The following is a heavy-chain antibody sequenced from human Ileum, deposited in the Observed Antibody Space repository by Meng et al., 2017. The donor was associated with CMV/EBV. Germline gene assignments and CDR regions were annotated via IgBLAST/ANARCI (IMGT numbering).Heavy chain of an antibody. CDR1: GFTFSGSA. CDR2: IRSKANSYAT. J-gene: IGHJ4*02. V-gene: IGHV3-73*01. D-gene: IGHD5-18*01. Sequence: GESLKISCAASGFTFSGSAMHWVRQASGKGLEWVGRIRSKANSYATAYAASVKGRFTISRDDSKNTAYLKMNSLKTEDTAVYYCTSYTAPGDYWGQGTLVTVSS. CDR3: TSYTAPGDY.